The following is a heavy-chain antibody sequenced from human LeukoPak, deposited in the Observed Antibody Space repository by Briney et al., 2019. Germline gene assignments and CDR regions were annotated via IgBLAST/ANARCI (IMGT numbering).Heavy chain of an antibody. D-gene: IGHD1-26*01. V-gene: IGHV4-4*07. CDR3: ARGGSGSYSAFDI. Sequence: SETLSLTCTVSGDSISSYYWTWIRQPAGKGLDRTGRISTSGSTNYNPSLKSRVTMSLDTSKNQFSLKLSSVTAADTAVYHCARGGSGSYSAFDIWGQGTMVTASS. CDR2: ISTSGST. J-gene: IGHJ3*02. CDR1: GDSISSYY.